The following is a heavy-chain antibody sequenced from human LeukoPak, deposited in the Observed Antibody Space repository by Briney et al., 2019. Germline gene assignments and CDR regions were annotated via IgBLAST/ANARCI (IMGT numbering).Heavy chain of an antibody. J-gene: IGHJ5*02. CDR2: IYSGGST. CDR3: ARNWFDP. V-gene: IGHV3-53*05. Sequence: GGSLRLSCAASGFTVSSDYMSWVRQAPGKGLEWVSVIYSGGSTYYADSVKGRFTISRDKSKNTVYHQMNSLRFEDTAMYYCARNWFDPWGQGTLVTV. CDR1: GFTVSSDY.